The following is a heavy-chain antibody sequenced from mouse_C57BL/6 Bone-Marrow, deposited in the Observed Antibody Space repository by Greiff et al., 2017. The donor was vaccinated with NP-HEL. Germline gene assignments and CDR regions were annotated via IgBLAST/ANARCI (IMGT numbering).Heavy chain of an antibody. V-gene: IGHV1-15*01. CDR1: GYTFTDYE. Sequence: VKLMESGAELVRPGASVTLSCKASGYTFTDYEMHWVKQTPVHGLEWIGAIDPETGGTAYNQKFKGKAILTADKSSSTAYMELRSLTSEDSAVYYCTRSVVVPFDYWGQGTTLTVSS. CDR2: IDPETGGT. J-gene: IGHJ2*01. D-gene: IGHD1-1*02. CDR3: TRSVVVPFDY.